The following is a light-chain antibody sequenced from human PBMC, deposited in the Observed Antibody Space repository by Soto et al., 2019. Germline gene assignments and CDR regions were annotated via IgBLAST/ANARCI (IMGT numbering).Light chain of an antibody. CDR1: SSDVGYFNY. CDR3: SSYTTRYTLV. J-gene: IGLJ3*02. V-gene: IGLV2-14*01. CDR2: EVS. Sequence: QSALTQPASVSGSPGQSITISCTGTSSDVGYFNYVSWYQHHPGKAPKLIIYEVSNRPSGVSNRFSGSKSGNTASLTISGLQAEDEADYYCSSYTTRYTLVFGGGTKVTVL.